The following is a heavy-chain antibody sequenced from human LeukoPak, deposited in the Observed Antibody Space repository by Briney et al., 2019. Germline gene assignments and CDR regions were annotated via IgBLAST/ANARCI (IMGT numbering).Heavy chain of an antibody. D-gene: IGHD6-13*01. Sequence: QPGGSLRLSCAASGFTFSDYWMSWVRQAPGKGLEWVADINQDESEKNHVDSVRGRFTISRDDAENSLYLQMSSLRPEDTAVYYCAKGVPYNRSWYKENLDYWGQGTLVTVSS. CDR2: INQDESEK. CDR1: GFTFSDYW. V-gene: IGHV3-7*01. J-gene: IGHJ4*02. CDR3: AKGVPYNRSWYKENLDY.